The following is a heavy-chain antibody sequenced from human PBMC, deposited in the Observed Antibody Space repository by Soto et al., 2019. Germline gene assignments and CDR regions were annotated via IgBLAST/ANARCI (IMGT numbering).Heavy chain of an antibody. J-gene: IGHJ5*02. CDR2: VYYSRSR. CDR1: GGTINTKNHF. D-gene: IGHD3-16*01. V-gene: IGHV4-39*01. CDR3: ARQVAYKYDGYSYCYGSYADA. Sequence: PEETLSLTCTVSGGTINTKNHFWAWIRQPPGKGLEWIGNVYYSRSRYYSPSLESRVTLFVDPSKNQFSLELSSVTAADTAVYYCARQVAYKYDGYSYCYGSYADAWGQGTLVTVSS.